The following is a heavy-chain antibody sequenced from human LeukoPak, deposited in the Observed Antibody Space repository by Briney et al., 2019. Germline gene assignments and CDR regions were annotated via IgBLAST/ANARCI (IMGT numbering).Heavy chain of an antibody. CDR1: GYTFTSYG. Sequence: ASVKVPCKASGYTFTSYGISWVRQAPGQGLERMGWMNPNSGNTGYSQKFQGRVTITRNTSISTAYMELSSLRSEDTAVYYCARGSGYWGQGTLVTVSS. J-gene: IGHJ4*02. V-gene: IGHV1-8*03. CDR2: MNPNSGNT. CDR3: ARGSGY.